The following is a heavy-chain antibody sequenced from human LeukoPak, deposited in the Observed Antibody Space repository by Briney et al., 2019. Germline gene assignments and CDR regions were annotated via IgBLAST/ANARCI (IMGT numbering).Heavy chain of an antibody. Sequence: SETLSLTCAVYGGSLSGYYWSWIRQPPGKGLEWIGEINHSGSTNYDSSLKSRVTISVDTSKNQFSLKLSSVTAADTAVYYCARGSIAARDDAFDIWGQGTMVTVSS. CDR2: INHSGST. CDR3: ARGSIAARDDAFDI. CDR1: GGSLSGYY. V-gene: IGHV4-34*01. J-gene: IGHJ3*02. D-gene: IGHD6-6*01.